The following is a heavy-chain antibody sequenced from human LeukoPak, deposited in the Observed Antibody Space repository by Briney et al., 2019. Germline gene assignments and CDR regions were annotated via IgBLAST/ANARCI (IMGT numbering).Heavy chain of an antibody. Sequence: ASAKVSCKASGYTFTSYYMHWVRQAPGQGLEWMGIINPSGGSTSYAQKFQGRVTMTRDTSTSTVYMELSSLRSEDTAVYYCARDGGLGGAFDIWGQGTMVTVSS. CDR3: ARDGGLGGAFDI. CDR1: GYTFTSYY. V-gene: IGHV1-46*01. CDR2: INPSGGST. D-gene: IGHD3-16*01. J-gene: IGHJ3*02.